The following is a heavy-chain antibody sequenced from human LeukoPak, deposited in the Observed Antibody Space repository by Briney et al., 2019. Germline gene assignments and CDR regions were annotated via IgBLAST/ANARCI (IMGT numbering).Heavy chain of an antibody. V-gene: IGHV1-2*02. CDR1: GYTFTDYF. D-gene: IGHD2-15*01. CDR3: ASSLLLKGAYYYYYMDV. Sequence: ASVKVSCKASGYTFTDYFMNWVRQAPGQGLEWMGWINPKSGGTVYAQKFQGRVTMTRDTSSSTAYMELSSLRSEDTAVYYCASSLLLKGAYYYYYMDVWGKGTTVTVSS. CDR2: INPKSGGT. J-gene: IGHJ6*03.